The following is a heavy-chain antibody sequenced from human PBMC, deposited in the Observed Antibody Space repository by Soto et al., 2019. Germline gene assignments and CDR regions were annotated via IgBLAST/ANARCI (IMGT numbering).Heavy chain of an antibody. CDR1: VFTFSSYA. Sequence: GGSLRLSCGASVFTFSSYAMIWVRQAPGKGLEWVSAISGSGGGTYYADSVKGRFTISRDNSKNTLYLQMNSLRAEDTAVYYCANLGGTYYYDSSGYPWGQGTLVTVSS. J-gene: IGHJ5*02. CDR2: ISGSGGGT. V-gene: IGHV3-23*01. D-gene: IGHD3-22*01. CDR3: ANLGGTYYYDSSGYP.